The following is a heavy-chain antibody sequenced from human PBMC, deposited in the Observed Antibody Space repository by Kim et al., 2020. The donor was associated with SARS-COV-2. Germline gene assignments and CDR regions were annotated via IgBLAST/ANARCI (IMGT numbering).Heavy chain of an antibody. V-gene: IGHV3-23*01. D-gene: IGHD3-9*01. Sequence: GGSLRLSCAASGFTFFNYGMSWVRQAPGKGLEWVSIISSGGANTYYADSVRGQFTISRDNFKNTVYLQMNSLRAEDTAVYYCARLATGGHFDCWGQGTLVTVSS. J-gene: IGHJ4*02. CDR3: ARLATGGHFDC. CDR1: GFTFFNYG. CDR2: ISSGGANT.